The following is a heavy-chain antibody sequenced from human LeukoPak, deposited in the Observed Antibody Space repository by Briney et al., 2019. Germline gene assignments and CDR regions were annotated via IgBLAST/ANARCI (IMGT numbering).Heavy chain of an antibody. D-gene: IGHD1-14*01. CDR1: GYTFTGYY. J-gene: IGHJ4*02. CDR2: INPNSGGT. V-gene: IGHV1-2*02. CDR3: ARELNRPTEEGY. Sequence: ASVKVSCKTSGYTFTGYYMHWMRQAPGQGLEWMGWINPNSGGTNYAQKFQGRVTMTRDTSITTAYMELSRLRSDDTAVYYCARELNRPTEEGYWGQGTLVTVSS.